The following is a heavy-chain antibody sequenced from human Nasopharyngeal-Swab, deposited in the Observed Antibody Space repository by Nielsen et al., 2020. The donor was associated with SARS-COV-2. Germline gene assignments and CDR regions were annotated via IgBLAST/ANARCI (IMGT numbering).Heavy chain of an antibody. CDR3: ARDKCMEGPTCDAFDI. CDR1: GFTFSRSA. Sequence: GESLKISCAASGFTFSRSAMNWVRQAPGKGLEWVAYISTVSFTTTIKYADSVKGRFTISRDNAKNTVFLQMNSLRAEDAAVYYCARDKCMEGPTCDAFDIWGQGTMVTVSS. CDR2: ISTVSFTTTI. D-gene: IGHD2-8*01. J-gene: IGHJ3*02. V-gene: IGHV3-48*01.